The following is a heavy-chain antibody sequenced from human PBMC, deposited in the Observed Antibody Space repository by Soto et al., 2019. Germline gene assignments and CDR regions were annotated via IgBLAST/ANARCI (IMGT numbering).Heavy chain of an antibody. CDR2: IRGGGDPT. V-gene: IGHV3-23*01. CDR1: GFRFNHYS. CDR3: AKGRGGSGSLTPRVDF. D-gene: IGHD3-10*01. J-gene: IGHJ4*02. Sequence: GGFLTVSCAVCGFRFNHYSLPYVRQAPGKGLEWVSAIRGGGDPTSYADSVKGRFTVSRDGCKNPLYLQMSSLRAEDTALYYCAKGRGGSGSLTPRVDFWGQGTLVTVSS.